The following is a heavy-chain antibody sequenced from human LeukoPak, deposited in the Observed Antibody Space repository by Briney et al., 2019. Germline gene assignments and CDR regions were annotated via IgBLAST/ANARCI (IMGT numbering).Heavy chain of an antibody. J-gene: IGHJ3*02. CDR3: AKILGSGVWYGFDI. CDR1: GGSIGGYY. D-gene: IGHD2-21*01. V-gene: IGHV4-4*09. Sequence: SETLSLTCTVSGGSIGGYYWSWIRQSPGKGLEWIGYIYTTGRTNYNPSLKSRVTISVDTSKNQFSLKLNSVTAADTAVYYCAKILGSGVWYGFDIWGQGTMVAVSS. CDR2: IYTTGRT.